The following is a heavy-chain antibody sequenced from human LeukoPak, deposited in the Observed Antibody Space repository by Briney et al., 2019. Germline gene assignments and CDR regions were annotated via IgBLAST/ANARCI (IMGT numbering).Heavy chain of an antibody. D-gene: IGHD5-12*01. Sequence: SETLSLTCTVSGGSISNKYWSWIRQPPGKGLEWIGYIYYSGSTNYNPSLKSRVTISVDTSKNQFSLKLSSVTAADTAVYYCARKGYSGYDEDAFDIWGQGTMVTVSS. CDR3: ARKGYSGYDEDAFDI. CDR2: IYYSGST. V-gene: IGHV4-59*12. J-gene: IGHJ3*02. CDR1: GGSISNKY.